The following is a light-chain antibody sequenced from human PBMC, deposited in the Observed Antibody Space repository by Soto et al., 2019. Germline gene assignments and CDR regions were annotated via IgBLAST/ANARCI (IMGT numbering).Light chain of an antibody. CDR1: SGHINYA. CDR3: QTWGTGIQV. CDR2: LNNDGSH. V-gene: IGLV4-69*01. Sequence: QSVLTQSPSASASLGASVKLTCTLSSGHINYAIAWHQQQPEKGPRFLMKLNNDGSHSKGDGIPDRFSGSSSGAERYLTISSLQSEDEADYYCQTWGTGIQVFGGGTKLTVL. J-gene: IGLJ3*02.